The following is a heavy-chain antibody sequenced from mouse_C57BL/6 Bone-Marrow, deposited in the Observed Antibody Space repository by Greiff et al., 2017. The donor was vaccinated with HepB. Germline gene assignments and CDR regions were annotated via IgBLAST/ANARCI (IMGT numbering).Heavy chain of an antibody. J-gene: IGHJ2*01. Sequence: QVQLQQSGAELARPGASVKMSCKASGYTFTSYTMHWVKQRPGQGLEWIGYINPSSGYTKSNQKFKDKATLTADKYASTAYMQLSSLTSEDSAVYYCARSFYYYGSSPFDYWGQGTTLTVSS. CDR1: GYTFTSYT. CDR2: INPSSGYT. D-gene: IGHD1-1*01. CDR3: ARSFYYYGSSPFDY. V-gene: IGHV1-4*01.